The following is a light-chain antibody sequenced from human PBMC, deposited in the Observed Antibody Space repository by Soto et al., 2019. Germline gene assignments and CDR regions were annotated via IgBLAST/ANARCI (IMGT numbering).Light chain of an antibody. J-gene: IGKJ1*01. Sequence: EIVMTQSPATLSVSPGERATLSCRASQSVSSNLAWYQQKPGQAPRLLIYGASSRATGIPDRFSGSGSGTDFTLTISRLEPEDFAVYYCQQHGSSLWTFGQGTKVDIK. CDR3: QQHGSSLWT. CDR2: GAS. CDR1: QSVSSN. V-gene: IGKV3-20*01.